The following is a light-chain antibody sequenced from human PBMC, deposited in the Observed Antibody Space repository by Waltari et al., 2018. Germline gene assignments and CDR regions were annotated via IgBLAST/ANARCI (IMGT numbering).Light chain of an antibody. J-gene: IGKJ2*01. CDR3: QQSYSSPYT. CDR1: QNIITY. Sequence: DIHMTQSPSSLSASVGDRVTITYRASQNIITYLNWYQHKPGRAPEVLIYGVSSLYSGVPSRFSGSGSGTDFTLTITSLQPEDFGIYYCQQSYSSPYTFGQGTKLEIK. V-gene: IGKV1-39*01. CDR2: GVS.